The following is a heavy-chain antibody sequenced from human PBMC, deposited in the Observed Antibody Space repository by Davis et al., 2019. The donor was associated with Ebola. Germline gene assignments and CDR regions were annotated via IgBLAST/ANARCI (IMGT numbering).Heavy chain of an antibody. J-gene: IGHJ6*02. Sequence: PGGSLRLSCAASGFTVSSNYMSWVRQAPGKGLEWVSVIYSGGSTYYADSVKGRFTISRDNSKNTLYLQMNSLRAEDTAVYYCAKGIEQQLRLYGMDVWGQGTTVTVSS. CDR1: GFTVSSNY. D-gene: IGHD6-13*01. V-gene: IGHV3-53*01. CDR2: IYSGGST. CDR3: AKGIEQQLRLYGMDV.